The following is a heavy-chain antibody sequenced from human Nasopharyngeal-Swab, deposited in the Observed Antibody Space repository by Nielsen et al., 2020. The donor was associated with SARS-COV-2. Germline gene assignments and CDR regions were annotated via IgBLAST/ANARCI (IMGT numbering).Heavy chain of an antibody. CDR3: TRRNDC. CDR1: GFTVSSSY. V-gene: IGHV3-53*01. J-gene: IGHJ4*02. Sequence: GGSLRLSCAASGFTVSSSYMSWVRQAPGKGLEWISLMFSGGSAYYAGSVEGRFTVSRDESRNTLYLQMNNLRAEGTAVYYCTRRNDCWGQGTLVTVSS. CDR2: MFSGGSA.